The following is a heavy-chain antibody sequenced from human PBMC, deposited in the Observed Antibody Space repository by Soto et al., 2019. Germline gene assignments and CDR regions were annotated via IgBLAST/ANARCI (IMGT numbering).Heavy chain of an antibody. Sequence: GGSLRLSCAASGFTFSSYGMHWVRQAPGKGLEWVAVIWYDGSNKYYADSVKGRFTISRDNSKNTLYLQMNSLRAEDTAVYYCARGNRFLEWLFGPWGQGTLVTVSS. CDR3: ARGNRFLEWLFGP. V-gene: IGHV3-33*01. CDR2: IWYDGSNK. CDR1: GFTFSSYG. J-gene: IGHJ5*02. D-gene: IGHD3-3*01.